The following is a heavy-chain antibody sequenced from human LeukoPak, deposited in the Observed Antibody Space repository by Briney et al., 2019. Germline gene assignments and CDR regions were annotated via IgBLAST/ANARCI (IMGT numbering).Heavy chain of an antibody. Sequence: PGGSLRLSCAAAGFTFSSYGMHWVRQAPGKGLEWVAIISYDGITEDYSDSVKGRFSISRDNFKNTLFLQMNGLRAEDTAVYYCAELGITMIGGVWGKGTTVTISS. D-gene: IGHD3-10*02. CDR1: GFTFSSYG. CDR3: AELGITMIGGV. CDR2: ISYDGITE. J-gene: IGHJ6*04. V-gene: IGHV3-30*12.